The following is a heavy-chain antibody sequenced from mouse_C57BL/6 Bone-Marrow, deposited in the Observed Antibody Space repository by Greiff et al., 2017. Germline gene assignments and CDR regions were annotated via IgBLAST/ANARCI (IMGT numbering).Heavy chain of an antibody. CDR2: LDPANGNT. V-gene: IGHV14-3*01. J-gene: IGHJ3*01. D-gene: IGHD1-1*01. CDR3: ASPITTVVATPFAY. CDR1: GFNITNTY. Sequence: DVHLVEPVAELVRPGASVKLSCTASGFNITNTYMHWVKQRPEQGLEWIGRLDPANGNTKYAPMFTGKAPMTADTSSNTAYLQLSSLTSADTAIYYCASPITTVVATPFAYWGQGTLVTVSA.